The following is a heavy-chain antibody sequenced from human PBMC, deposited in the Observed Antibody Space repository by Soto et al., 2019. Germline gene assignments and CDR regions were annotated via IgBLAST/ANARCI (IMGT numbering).Heavy chain of an antibody. CDR3: ARATYYYDSSGYASIYFDY. D-gene: IGHD3-22*01. J-gene: IGHJ4*02. CDR2: IDWDDDK. V-gene: IGHV2-70*11. CDR1: GFSLSTSGMC. Sequence: SGPTLVNPTRTLTLTCTFSGFSLSTSGMCVSWIRQPPGKALEWLARIDWDDDKYYSTSLKTRLTISKDTSKNQVVLTMTNMDPVDTATYYCARATYYYDSSGYASIYFDYWGQGTLVTVSS.